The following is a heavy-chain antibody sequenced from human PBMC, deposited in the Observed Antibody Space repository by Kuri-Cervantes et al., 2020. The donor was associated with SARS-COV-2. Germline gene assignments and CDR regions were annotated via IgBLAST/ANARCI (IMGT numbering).Heavy chain of an antibody. CDR2: INPSGGST. Sequence: ASVKVSFKASGCTFTSYYMHWVRQAPGQGLEWMGIINPSGGSTSYAQKFQGRVTMTRDTSTSTVYMELSSLRSEDTAVYYCARSPSNGDYDGWFDYWGQGTLVTVSS. V-gene: IGHV1-46*01. D-gene: IGHD4-17*01. CDR1: GCTFTSYY. CDR3: ARSPSNGDYDGWFDY. J-gene: IGHJ4*02.